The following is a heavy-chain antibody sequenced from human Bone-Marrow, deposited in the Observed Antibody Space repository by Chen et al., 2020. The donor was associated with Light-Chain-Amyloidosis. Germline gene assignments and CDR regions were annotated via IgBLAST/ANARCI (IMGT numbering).Heavy chain of an antibody. V-gene: IGHV5-51*01. CDR2: IYPDDSDA. D-gene: IGHD5-12*01. J-gene: IGHJ4*02. CDR3: ARRRDGYQFDY. CDR1: GYTFPNYW. Sequence: EVQLEQSGPEVKKPGESLKISCKGSGYTFPNYWIGWVRQMPGKGLEWMGVIYPDDSDARYVPFCEAQVTISADKAITTASMQGRSLRAADTDMYYCARRRDGYQFDYWGQGTLVTV.